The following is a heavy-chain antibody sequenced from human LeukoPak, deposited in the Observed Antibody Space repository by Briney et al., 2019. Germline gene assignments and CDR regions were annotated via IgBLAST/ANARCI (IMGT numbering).Heavy chain of an antibody. V-gene: IGHV4-34*01. D-gene: IGHD3-22*01. J-gene: IGHJ1*01. CDR3: AHSSGYQQH. Sequence: SETLSLTCAVYGGSFSDYYCTWFRQPPGKGLEWIGEINHSGSTDYSPSLKSRVTIPVDTSMNQFSLKLSSVTAADTAVYYCAHSSGYQQHWGQGTLVTVSS. CDR1: GGSFSDYY. CDR2: INHSGST.